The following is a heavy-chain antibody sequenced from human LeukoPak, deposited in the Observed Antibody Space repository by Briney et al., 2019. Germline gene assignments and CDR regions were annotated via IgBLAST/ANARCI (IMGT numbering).Heavy chain of an antibody. D-gene: IGHD3-22*01. CDR3: ARMIEESSGYIYWYFDL. J-gene: IGHJ2*01. CDR2: ISGKNGNK. CDR1: GYSFTSHG. V-gene: IGHV1-18*01. Sequence: ASVKVSCKAYGYSFTSHGISWVRQAPGQGLEWVGWISGKNGNKLYAGRVRGRLSMTADTSTSTAYMELRSLTSDDAAVYYCARMIEESSGYIYWYFDLWGRGTPVTVSS.